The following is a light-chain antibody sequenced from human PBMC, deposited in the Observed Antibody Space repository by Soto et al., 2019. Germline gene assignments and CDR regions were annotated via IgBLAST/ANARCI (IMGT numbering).Light chain of an antibody. Sequence: QSALTQPPSVSGSPGQSVTISCTGTSSDVGNYNRVSWYQQPPGTAPKVIIYEVSNRPSGVPDRFSGSKSGNTASLTISGLHAEDDADYYCSSYTSSSTYVFGTGTKLTVL. CDR2: EVS. CDR1: SSDVGNYNR. J-gene: IGLJ1*01. CDR3: SSYTSSSTYV. V-gene: IGLV2-18*02.